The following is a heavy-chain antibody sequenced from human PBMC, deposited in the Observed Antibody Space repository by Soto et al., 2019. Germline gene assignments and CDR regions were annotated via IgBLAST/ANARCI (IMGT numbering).Heavy chain of an antibody. CDR2: IYYRGNA. Sequence: QLQLQESGPGLVKPSETLSLTCSVSDDSINSDKYYWGWIRQPPGKGLEWIGSIYYRGNAYYNPSPQTRVPLPLDKSKSQFSRKLNSVPAADSAVYFCARLEGLATISYYFDFWGPGALVTVSS. CDR1: DDSINSDKYY. V-gene: IGHV4-39*01. J-gene: IGHJ4*02. CDR3: ARLEGLATISYYFDF. D-gene: IGHD5-12*01.